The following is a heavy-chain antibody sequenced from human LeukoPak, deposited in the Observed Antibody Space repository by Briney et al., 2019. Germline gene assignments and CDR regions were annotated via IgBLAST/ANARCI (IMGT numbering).Heavy chain of an antibody. D-gene: IGHD3-16*01. J-gene: IGHJ3*02. CDR2: INPSGGTT. CDR3: ARDNRGERTPGWGYGGFDI. Sequence: ASVKVSCKASGYTFAKFYIHWVRQAPGQGLEWMGIINPSGGTTSYAQKSQGRVSMTRDTSMSTVYMELSSLRSEDTAVYYCARDNRGERTPGWGYGGFDIWGQGTMVSVSS. V-gene: IGHV1-46*01. CDR1: GYTFAKFY.